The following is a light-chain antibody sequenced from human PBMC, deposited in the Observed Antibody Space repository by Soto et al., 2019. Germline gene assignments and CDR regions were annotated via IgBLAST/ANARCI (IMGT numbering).Light chain of an antibody. Sequence: DIVLTQYPATLSSSPAPRVTLSCRASQAVNTRLAWYQHRPGQAPRLLIYLASNRAAGVPARFSGSGSGTDFTLTVSRLEPEDFAVYYCQFYGCSPRTFGQGTKVDIK. CDR3: QFYGCSPRT. J-gene: IGKJ1*01. V-gene: IGKV3-20*01. CDR2: LAS. CDR1: QAVNTR.